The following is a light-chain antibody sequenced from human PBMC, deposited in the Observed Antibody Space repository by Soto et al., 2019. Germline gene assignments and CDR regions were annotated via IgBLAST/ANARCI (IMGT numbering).Light chain of an antibody. Sequence: DIQMTQSPSSLSASVGDRVTITCRASQGIDNHLAWYQQKPGKAPKLLIYAASTLQSGVPSRFTGSGSGTDFTLTISSLQPEDAATYYCQQYGSSPLTFGGGTKVQIK. CDR3: QQYGSSPLT. V-gene: IGKV1-27*01. CDR2: AAS. J-gene: IGKJ4*01. CDR1: QGIDNH.